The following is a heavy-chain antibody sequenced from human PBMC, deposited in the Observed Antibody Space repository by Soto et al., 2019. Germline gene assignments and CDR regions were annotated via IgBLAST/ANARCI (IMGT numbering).Heavy chain of an antibody. Sequence: QVQLQESGPGLVKPSGTLSLTCTVSGGSISNNNWWSWVRQTPEKGLEWIGQIYHSGNTNYNPSLMRRVSMSIDKSKNQFSLKMNSATAADTAVYYCARFLPGFVGENEAFDFWGHGTLVTVSS. CDR2: IYHSGNT. D-gene: IGHD3-3*01. CDR1: GGSISNNNW. V-gene: IGHV4-4*02. J-gene: IGHJ4*01. CDR3: ARFLPGFVGENEAFDF.